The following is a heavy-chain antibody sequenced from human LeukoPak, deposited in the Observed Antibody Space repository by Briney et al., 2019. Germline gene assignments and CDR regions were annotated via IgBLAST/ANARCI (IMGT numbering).Heavy chain of an antibody. CDR2: FDPEDGET. Sequence: ASVKVSCKVSGYTLTELSMHWVRQAPGKGLEWMGGFDPEDGETIYAQKFQGRVTMTEDTSTDTAYMELSSLRSEDTAVYYCATLLSGSYYLDYWGQGTLVTVSS. CDR1: GYTLTELS. D-gene: IGHD1-26*01. J-gene: IGHJ4*02. CDR3: ATLLSGSYYLDY. V-gene: IGHV1-24*01.